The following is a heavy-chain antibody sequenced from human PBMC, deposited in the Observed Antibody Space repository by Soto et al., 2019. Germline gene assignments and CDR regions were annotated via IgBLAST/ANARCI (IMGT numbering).Heavy chain of an antibody. CDR2: IIPIFGTA. J-gene: IGHJ5*02. Sequence: GAAVKVSCKASGGTFSSYAISWVGQAPGEGLEWMGGIIPIFGTANYAQKFQGRVTIPADESTSTAYMALSSLRSEDTAVYYCARDGPKYCGGDCYSGGPYNWFDPWGQGTLVTVSS. D-gene: IGHD2-21*02. V-gene: IGHV1-69*13. CDR3: ARDGPKYCGGDCYSGGPYNWFDP. CDR1: GGTFSSYA.